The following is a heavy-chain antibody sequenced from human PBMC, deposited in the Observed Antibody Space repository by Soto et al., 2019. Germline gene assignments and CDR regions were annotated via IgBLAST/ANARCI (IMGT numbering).Heavy chain of an antibody. V-gene: IGHV1-18*01. CDR2: VSAYNGNT. D-gene: IGHD2-15*01. J-gene: IGHJ6*03. Sequence: ASVKVSCKASGYTFTSCGISWVRQAPGQELEWMGWVSAYNGNTNYAQTLQGRVTMTTDTSKSTAYMELRSLRSDDTAVYYCARDNGGNAFPYYMDVWGKGTTVTVSS. CDR3: ARDNGGNAFPYYMDV. CDR1: GYTFTSCG.